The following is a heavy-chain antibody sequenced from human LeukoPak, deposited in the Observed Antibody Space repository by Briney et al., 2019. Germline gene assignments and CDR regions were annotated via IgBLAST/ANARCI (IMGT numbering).Heavy chain of an antibody. CDR2: IYYSGST. V-gene: IGHV4-59*12. Sequence: SETLSLTCTVSGGSISSYYWSWIRQPPGKGLEWIGYIYYSGSTYYNPSLKSRVTISVDTSKNQFSLKLSSVTAADTAVYYCARGPPVLLWFGEFASWGQGTLVTVSS. CDR3: ARGPPVLLWFGEFAS. J-gene: IGHJ5*01. D-gene: IGHD3-10*01. CDR1: GGSISSYY.